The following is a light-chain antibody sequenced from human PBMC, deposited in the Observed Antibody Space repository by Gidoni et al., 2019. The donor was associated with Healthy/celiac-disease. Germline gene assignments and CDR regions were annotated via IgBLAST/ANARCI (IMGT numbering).Light chain of an antibody. CDR3: QQYNNWPRGIT. V-gene: IGKV3D-15*01. J-gene: IGKJ3*01. CDR1: QSVSSN. Sequence: EIVMTQSPATLSVSPGERATLSCRASQSVSSNLAWYQQKPGQAPRLLIYGASTRATGIPARFSGSGSGTEFTLTISSLQSEDFAVDYCQQYNNWPRGITFGPGTKVDIK. CDR2: GAS.